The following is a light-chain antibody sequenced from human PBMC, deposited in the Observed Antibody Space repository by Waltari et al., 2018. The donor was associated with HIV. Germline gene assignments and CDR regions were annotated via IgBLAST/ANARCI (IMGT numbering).Light chain of an antibody. J-gene: IGKJ2*01. V-gene: IGKV1-39*01. Sequence: DIQMTQSPSSLSASVGDRVTITCRASQTISSYLNWYQQNPGKAPMLLIYGASTLHSGVPSRFSGSGSGTDFTLTISSLQPEDFATYYCQQSYSTPRTFGQGTKLEIK. CDR2: GAS. CDR3: QQSYSTPRT. CDR1: QTISSY.